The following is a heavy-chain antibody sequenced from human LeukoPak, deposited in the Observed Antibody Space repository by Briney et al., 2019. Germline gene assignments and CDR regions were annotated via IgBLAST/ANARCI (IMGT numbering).Heavy chain of an antibody. CDR3: ARVVGGFYWLPDYYYYYMDV. D-gene: IGHD3-9*01. CDR1: GGTFSSCA. V-gene: IGHV1-69*05. Sequence: ASVKVSCKASGGTFSSCAISWVRQAPGQGLEWMGGIIPIFGTANYAQKFQGRVTITTDESTSTAYMELSSLRSEDTAVYYCARVVGGFYWLPDYYYYYMDVWGKGTTVTVSS. CDR2: IIPIFGTA. J-gene: IGHJ6*03.